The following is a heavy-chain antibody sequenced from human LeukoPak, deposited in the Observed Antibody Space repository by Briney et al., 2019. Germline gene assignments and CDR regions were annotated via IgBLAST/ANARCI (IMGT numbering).Heavy chain of an antibody. J-gene: IGHJ3*02. CDR3: TRGHERIRITMIVVAPQANAFDI. CDR1: GFTFGDYA. D-gene: IGHD3-22*01. Sequence: GGSLRLSCTASGFTFGDYAMSWVRQAPGKGLEWVGFIRSKAYGGTTEYAASVKGRFTISRDDSKSIAYLQMNSLKTEDTAVYYCTRGHERIRITMIVVAPQANAFDIWGQGTMVTVSS. CDR2: IRSKAYGGTT. V-gene: IGHV3-49*04.